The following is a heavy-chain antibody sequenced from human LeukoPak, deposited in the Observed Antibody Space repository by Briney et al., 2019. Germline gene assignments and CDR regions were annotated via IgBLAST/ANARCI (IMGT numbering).Heavy chain of an antibody. CDR1: GNTFTNNG. Sequence: ASVKVSCKASGNTFTNNGISWVRQAPGQGLEWMGWISAYNGNTNYAQKFQGRVTMTTDTSTSTAYMELRSLRSDDTAVYYCARGLQENLAWLQAFSAFDIWGQGTMVTVSS. J-gene: IGHJ3*02. CDR2: ISAYNGNT. D-gene: IGHD5-12*01. V-gene: IGHV1-18*01. CDR3: ARGLQENLAWLQAFSAFDI.